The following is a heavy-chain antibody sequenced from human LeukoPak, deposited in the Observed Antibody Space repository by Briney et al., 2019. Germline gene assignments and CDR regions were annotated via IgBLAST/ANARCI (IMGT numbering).Heavy chain of an antibody. CDR2: IYYSGSP. Sequence: PSETLSLTCTVSGGSISSYYWSWIRQPPGKGLEWIGYIYYSGSPNYNPSVKSRVTISVDTSKNQFSLKLRSVTAADTAVYYCARAIFGPGYYMDVWGKGTTVTVSS. D-gene: IGHD3-3*01. CDR3: ARAIFGPGYYMDV. J-gene: IGHJ6*03. CDR1: GGSISSYY. V-gene: IGHV4-59*01.